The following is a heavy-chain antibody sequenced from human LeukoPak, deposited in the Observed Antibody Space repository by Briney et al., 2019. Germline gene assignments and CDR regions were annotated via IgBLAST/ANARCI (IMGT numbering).Heavy chain of an antibody. J-gene: IGHJ3*02. CDR2: ISDSGNTM. V-gene: IGHV3-11*01. D-gene: IGHD1-7*01. Sequence: PGGSLRLSCAASGFTFSDYYMSWIRQAAGEGLEWVSYISDSGNTMYSAESVKGRFTISRDNAKNSLYLQMNSLRAEDTAVYYCARARDNWNYEAFDIWGQGTMVTVSS. CDR3: ARARDNWNYEAFDI. CDR1: GFTFSDYY.